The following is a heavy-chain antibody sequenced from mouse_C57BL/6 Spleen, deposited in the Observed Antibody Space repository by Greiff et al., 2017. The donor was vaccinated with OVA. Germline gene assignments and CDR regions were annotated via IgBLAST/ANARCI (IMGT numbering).Heavy chain of an antibody. J-gene: IGHJ4*01. CDR1: GFSLTSYG. CDR2: IWSGGST. Sequence: VHLVESGPGLVQPSQSLSITCTVSGFSLTSYGVHWVRQSPGKGLEWLGVIWSGGSTDYNAAFISRLSISKDNSKSQVFFKMNSLQADDTAIYYCARILGRHYYAMDYWGQGTSVTVSS. D-gene: IGHD1-1*01. V-gene: IGHV2-2*01. CDR3: ARILGRHYYAMDY.